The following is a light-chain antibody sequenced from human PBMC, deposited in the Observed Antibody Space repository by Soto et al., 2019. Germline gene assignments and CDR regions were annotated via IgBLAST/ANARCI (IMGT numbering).Light chain of an antibody. CDR3: QQYNSYLLT. V-gene: IGKV1-5*01. CDR2: EGS. J-gene: IGKJ4*01. Sequence: DMQMTQSPSTLSALVGDRVTITCRASQNIGTWLAWYQQKPGKAPKLLIYEGSTLEGGVPSRFSGSGSGTEFTLTISSLQPDDFATYYCQQYNSYLLTFGGGTKVEIQ. CDR1: QNIGTW.